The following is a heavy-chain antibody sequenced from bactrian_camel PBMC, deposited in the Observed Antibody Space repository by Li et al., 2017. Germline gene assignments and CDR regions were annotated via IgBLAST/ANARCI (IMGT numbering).Heavy chain of an antibody. CDR3: GRGWEKNFGT. D-gene: IGHD5*01. CDR2: SSSGALSL. CDR1: GFTFSSYW. J-gene: IGHJ6*01. V-gene: IGHV3S1*01. Sequence: HVQLVESGGGLVQPGGSPRLSCAASGFTFSSYWMHWVRQGPGKGLEWVSSSSSGALSLVYADSVKGRFTISRDNANNTLYLPLNDLKTDDTAMYFCGRGWEKNFGTRGQGTQVTVS.